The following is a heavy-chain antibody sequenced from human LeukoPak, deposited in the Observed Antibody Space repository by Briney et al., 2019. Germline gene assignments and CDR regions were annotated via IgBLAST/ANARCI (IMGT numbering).Heavy chain of an antibody. CDR3: SNDYNCGFYYLDY. CDR2: ILYDGSNQ. J-gene: IGHJ4*02. D-gene: IGHD2-21*01. CDR1: GFTCSNLV. Sequence: GGSLRHSYALSGFTCSNLVMLGVRQAPGKGLEWVALILYDGSNQYYADSMKGRLTISSDDPKNTLYLQMNSLRVEDTAVYYISNDYNCGFYYLDYWGQGTLVTVSS. V-gene: IGHV3-30*18.